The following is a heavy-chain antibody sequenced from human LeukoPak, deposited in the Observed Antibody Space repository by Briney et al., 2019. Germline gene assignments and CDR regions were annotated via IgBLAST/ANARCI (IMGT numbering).Heavy chain of an antibody. V-gene: IGHV1-46*01. CDR1: GYTFTGYY. D-gene: IGHD3-22*01. CDR2: INPSGGST. CDR3: ARARRQYYYDSSGYDY. Sequence: ASVKVSCKASGYTFTGYYMHWVRQAPGQGLEWMGIINPSGGSTSYAQKFQGRVTMTRVMSTSTVYMELSSLRSEDTAVYYCARARRQYYYDSSGYDYWGQGTLVTVSS. J-gene: IGHJ4*02.